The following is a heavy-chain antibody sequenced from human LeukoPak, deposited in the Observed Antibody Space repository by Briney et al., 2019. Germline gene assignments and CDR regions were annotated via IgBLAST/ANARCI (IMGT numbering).Heavy chain of an antibody. CDR2: IYPDDSDT. D-gene: IGHD2-2*01. Sequence: AGESLKISCKGSGYSFPTYWIAWVRQMPGKGLEWMGLIYPDDSDTRYSPSFQGQVTFSADKSISTAYLQWRSLQASDTAMYYCARLSLTSSIDSWGQGTLVTVSS. J-gene: IGHJ4*02. V-gene: IGHV5-51*01. CDR3: ARLSLTSSIDS. CDR1: GYSFPTYW.